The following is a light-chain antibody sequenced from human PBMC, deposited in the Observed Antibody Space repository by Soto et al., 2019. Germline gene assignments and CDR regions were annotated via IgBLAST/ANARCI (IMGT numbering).Light chain of an antibody. CDR1: QGISNY. CDR3: QKYNSALGVT. V-gene: IGKV1-27*01. CDR2: AAS. Sequence: DIQMTQSPSSLSESVGDRVTITCRASQGISNYLAWYQQKPGKVPKLLIYAASTLQSGVPSRFSGSGSGTDFTLTISSLQPEDVATYYCQKYNSALGVTFGPGTKVDIK. J-gene: IGKJ3*01.